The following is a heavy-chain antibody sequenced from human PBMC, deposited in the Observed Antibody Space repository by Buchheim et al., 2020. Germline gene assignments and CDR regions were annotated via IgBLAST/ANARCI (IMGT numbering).Heavy chain of an antibody. CDR2: ISYDGSNK. J-gene: IGHJ5*02. CDR1: GFTFSSYA. Sequence: QVQLVESGGGVVQPGRSLRLSCAASGFTFSSYAMHWVRQAPGKGLEWVAVISYDGSNKYYADSVKGRFTISRDNSKNTLYLQMNSLRAEDTAVYYRARDTPSYSGYSNWFDPWGQGTL. CDR3: ARDTPSYSGYSNWFDP. D-gene: IGHD5-12*01. V-gene: IGHV3-30-3*01.